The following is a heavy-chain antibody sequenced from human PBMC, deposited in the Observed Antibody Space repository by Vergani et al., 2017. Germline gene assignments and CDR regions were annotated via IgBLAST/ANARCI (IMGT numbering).Heavy chain of an antibody. Sequence: QVQLVQSGAEVKKPGASVKVSCKASGYTFTGYYMHWVRQAPGQGLEWMGWINPNSGGTNYAQKFQGRVTMTRDTSISTAYMELSRLRSDDTAVYYCARGPKGYSSGWYLVYWGQGILVTVSS. CDR1: GYTFTGYY. V-gene: IGHV1-2*02. CDR2: INPNSGGT. D-gene: IGHD6-19*01. J-gene: IGHJ4*02. CDR3: ARGPKGYSSGWYLVY.